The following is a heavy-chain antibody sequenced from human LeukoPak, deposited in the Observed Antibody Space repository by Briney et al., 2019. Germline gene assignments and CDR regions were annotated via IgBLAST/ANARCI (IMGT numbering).Heavy chain of an antibody. V-gene: IGHV4-31*03. Sequence: SETLSLTCTVSGDSIGNGGYYWRWIRQHPGKGLEWIGNIYYSGSTDYNPSLKSRIIISVDISKNQSSLKLSSLTAADTAVYYCARVRGYSYDKYYFDYWGQGTLVTVSS. CDR1: GDSIGNGGYY. CDR2: IYYSGST. CDR3: ARVRGYSYDKYYFDY. D-gene: IGHD5-18*01. J-gene: IGHJ4*02.